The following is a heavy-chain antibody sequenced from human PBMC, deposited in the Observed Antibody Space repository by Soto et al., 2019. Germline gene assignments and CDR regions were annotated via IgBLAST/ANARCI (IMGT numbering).Heavy chain of an antibody. V-gene: IGHV3-23*01. Sequence: GGSLRLSCAASGFTFNIYAMSWVRQAPGKGLEWVSAISGSGGGTYYADSVEGRFTISRDNSNNTLYLQMSSLRAEDTAVYYCANCGYDSSGRLLRYFQQGGQGTLVTVPS. D-gene: IGHD3-22*01. CDR2: ISGSGGGT. CDR1: GFTFNIYA. J-gene: IGHJ1*01. CDR3: ANCGYDSSGRLLRYFQQ.